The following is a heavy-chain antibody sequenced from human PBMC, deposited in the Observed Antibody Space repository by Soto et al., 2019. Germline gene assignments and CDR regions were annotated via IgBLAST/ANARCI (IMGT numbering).Heavy chain of an antibody. Sequence: QVQLVESGGGVVQPGRSLRLSCAASGFTFSSYGMHWVRQAPGKGLEWVAVISYDGSNKYYADSVKGRFTISRDNSKTTLYLQMTTLRAEDTAVYYCAKDVLRFLEWLAFYGMDVWGQGTTVTVSS. D-gene: IGHD3-3*01. CDR2: ISYDGSNK. V-gene: IGHV3-30*18. J-gene: IGHJ6*02. CDR1: GFTFSSYG. CDR3: AKDVLRFLEWLAFYGMDV.